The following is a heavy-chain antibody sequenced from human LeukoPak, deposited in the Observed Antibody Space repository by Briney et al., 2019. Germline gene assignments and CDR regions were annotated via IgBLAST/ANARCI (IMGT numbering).Heavy chain of an antibody. Sequence: PSETLSLTCAVSGGSISSSPWCSWVRQPPGKGLEWIGTIYHDGNTDYNPSLKSRVTISVDKAKNQLALKLTSMTAADTAVYYCVRDPHIENYFGTNTGLRDFWGQGTLVTVSS. D-gene: IGHD1-14*01. CDR2: IYHDGNT. J-gene: IGHJ4*02. CDR3: VRDPHIENYFGTNTGLRDF. CDR1: GGSISSSPW. V-gene: IGHV4-4*02.